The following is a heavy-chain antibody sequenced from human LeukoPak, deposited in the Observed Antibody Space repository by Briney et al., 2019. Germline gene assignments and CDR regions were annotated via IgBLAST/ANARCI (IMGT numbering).Heavy chain of an antibody. J-gene: IGHJ4*02. CDR2: INPHSGGT. V-gene: IGHV1-2*02. CDR3: ATERGIVGASVGFDY. D-gene: IGHD1-26*01. CDR1: GYTFTSYY. Sequence: ASVTVSCTASGYTFTSYYMHWVRQAPGQGLEWVGWINPHSGGTNYAQKFQGRVSMTRDTSISTAYMELSRVKSDDTAVYYCATERGIVGASVGFDYWGQGTLVTVSS.